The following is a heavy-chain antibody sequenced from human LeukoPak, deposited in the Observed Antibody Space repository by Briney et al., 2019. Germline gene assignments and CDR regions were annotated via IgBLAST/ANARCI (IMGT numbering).Heavy chain of an antibody. CDR2: ISGSGGST. V-gene: IGHV3-23*01. J-gene: IGHJ4*02. CDR1: GFTFSSYA. CDR3: AKEFKSIRGSTSPFDY. Sequence: GGSLRLSCAASGFTFSSYAMSWVRQAPGKGLEWVSAISGSGGSTYYADSVKGRFTISRDNSKNTLHLQMNSLRAEDTAVYYCAKEFKSIRGSTSPFDYWGQGTLVTVSS. D-gene: IGHD2-2*01.